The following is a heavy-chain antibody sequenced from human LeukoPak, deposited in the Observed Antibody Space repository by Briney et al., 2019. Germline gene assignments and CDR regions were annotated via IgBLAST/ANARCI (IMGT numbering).Heavy chain of an antibody. Sequence: SETLSLTCAVYGGSFSDYYWSWIRQPPGKGLEWIGEINHSGSTYYNPSLKSRVTISVDTSRNQFSLKLSSVTAADTAVYFCARGIEVVPTTLDRNWFDPWGQGTLVTVSS. CDR1: GGSFSDYY. D-gene: IGHD2-2*01. CDR3: ARGIEVVPTTLDRNWFDP. J-gene: IGHJ5*02. CDR2: INHSGST. V-gene: IGHV4-34*01.